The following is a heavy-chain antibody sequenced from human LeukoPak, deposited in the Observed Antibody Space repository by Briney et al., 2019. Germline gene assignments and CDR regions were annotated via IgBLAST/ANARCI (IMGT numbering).Heavy chain of an antibody. V-gene: IGHV1-18*01. CDR3: ARDWPAVITDY. CDR2: INDGNGKT. J-gene: IGHJ4*02. D-gene: IGHD2-21*01. CDR1: GYGFTIYG. Sequence: ASVYVSCRASGYGFTIYGNSWLRHAPGQGLGWMGRINDGNGKTHYAHKFRGRLTLTTDRSPSSAYMELRSLTSDGTAVYYCARDWPAVITDYWGRGTLLIVSS.